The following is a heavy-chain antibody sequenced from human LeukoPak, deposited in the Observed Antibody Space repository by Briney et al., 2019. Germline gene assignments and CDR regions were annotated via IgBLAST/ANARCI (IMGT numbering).Heavy chain of an antibody. V-gene: IGHV4-39*01. CDR3: ARQGYDSSGYYNNWFDP. Sequence: SETLSLTCTVSGGSISSSSYYWGWIRQPPGKGLEWIGTIYYSGSTYHNPSLKSRVTISVDTSKNQFSLKLSSVTAADTAVYYCARQGYDSSGYYNNWFDPWGQGTLVIVSS. D-gene: IGHD3-22*01. CDR1: GGSISSSSYY. CDR2: IYYSGST. J-gene: IGHJ5*02.